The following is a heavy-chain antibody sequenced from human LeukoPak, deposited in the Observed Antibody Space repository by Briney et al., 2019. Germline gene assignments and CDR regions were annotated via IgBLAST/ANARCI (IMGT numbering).Heavy chain of an antibody. J-gene: IGHJ4*02. Sequence: ASVKVSCKASGGTFSSYAISWVRQAPGQGLEWMGWIIPIFGTANYAQKFQGRVTITADESTSAAYMELSSLRSEDTAVYYCARDPDPYYYDSSGLSRVFDYWGQGTLVTVSS. CDR3: ARDPDPYYYDSSGLSRVFDY. CDR2: IIPIFGTA. D-gene: IGHD3-22*01. CDR1: GGTFSSYA. V-gene: IGHV1-69*13.